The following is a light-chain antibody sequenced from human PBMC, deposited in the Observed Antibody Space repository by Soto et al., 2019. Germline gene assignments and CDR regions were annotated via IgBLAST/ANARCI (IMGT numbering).Light chain of an antibody. Sequence: QSALTQPPSVSGAPGQRVTISCTGSSSNIGAGYAVHWYQKLPGTGPKLLIYNNAIRPSGVPDRFSGSRSGTSASLAITGLQAEDEADYYCQSHDNSLSGLYVFGTGTKVTVL. V-gene: IGLV1-40*01. CDR2: NNA. J-gene: IGLJ1*01. CDR3: QSHDNSLSGLYV. CDR1: SSNIGAGYA.